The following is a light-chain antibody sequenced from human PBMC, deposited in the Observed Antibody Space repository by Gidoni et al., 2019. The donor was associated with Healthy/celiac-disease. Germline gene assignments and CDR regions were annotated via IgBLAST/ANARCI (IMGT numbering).Light chain of an antibody. CDR3: QAWDSSTAE. Sequence: SYELTQPPSVSVSPGQTASITCSGDKLGYKYACWYQQKPGQSPVLVIYQDSKRPSGIPERFSGSNSGNTATLTISGTQAMDEADYYCQAWDSSTAEFGGGTKLTVL. J-gene: IGLJ2*01. V-gene: IGLV3-1*01. CDR1: KLGYKY. CDR2: QDS.